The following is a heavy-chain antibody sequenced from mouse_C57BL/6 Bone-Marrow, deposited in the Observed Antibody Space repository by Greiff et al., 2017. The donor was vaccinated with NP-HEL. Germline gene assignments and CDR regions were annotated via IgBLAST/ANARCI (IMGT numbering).Heavy chain of an antibody. V-gene: IGHV1-55*01. CDR1: GYTFTSYW. D-gene: IGHD1-1*01. CDR2: IYPGSGST. CDR3: ARNYGSSHTAWFAY. J-gene: IGHJ3*01. Sequence: QVQLQHPGAELVKPGASVKMSCKASGYTFTSYWITWVKQRPGQGLEWIGDIYPGSGSTNYNEKFKSKATLTVDTSSSTAYMQLSSLTSEDSAVYYCARNYGSSHTAWFAYWGQGTLVTVSA.